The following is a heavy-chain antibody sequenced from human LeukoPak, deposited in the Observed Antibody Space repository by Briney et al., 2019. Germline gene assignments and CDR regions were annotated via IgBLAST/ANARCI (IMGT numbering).Heavy chain of an antibody. V-gene: IGHV3-30*02. CDR3: AREVVPAAENDY. CDR1: GFSFSSYD. CDR2: IRYDGSNK. D-gene: IGHD2-2*01. Sequence: GGSLRLSCAASGFSFSSYDMDWVRQAPGKGLEWVALIRYDGSNKYYADSVKGRFTISRDNAKNSLYLQMNSLRAEDTAVYYCAREVVPAAENDYWGQGTLVTVSS. J-gene: IGHJ4*02.